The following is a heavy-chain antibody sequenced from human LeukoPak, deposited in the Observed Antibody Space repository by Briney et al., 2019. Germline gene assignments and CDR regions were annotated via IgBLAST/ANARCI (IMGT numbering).Heavy chain of an antibody. D-gene: IGHD4-17*01. J-gene: IGHJ4*02. V-gene: IGHV3-23*01. Sequence: GGSLRLSCAASGFIVNSNYMSWVRQAPGKGLEWVSAISGSGGSTYYADSVKGRFTISRDNSKNMMYLQMNSLRAEDTAVYYCAKDKMTTVTTCPDYWGQGTLVTVSS. CDR3: AKDKMTTVTTCPDY. CDR1: GFIVNSNY. CDR2: ISGSGGST.